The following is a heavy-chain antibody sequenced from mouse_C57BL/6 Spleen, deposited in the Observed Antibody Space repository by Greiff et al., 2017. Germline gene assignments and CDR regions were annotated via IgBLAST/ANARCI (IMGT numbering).Heavy chain of an antibody. CDR1: GYAFTNYL. CDR3: ARHGSSYSWFAY. D-gene: IGHD1-1*01. CDR2: INPGSGGT. V-gene: IGHV1-54*01. Sequence: QVHVKQSGAELVRPGTSVKVSCKASGYAFTNYLIEWVKQRPGQGLEWIGVINPGSGGTKDNEKFKGKGTLTADKSSSTTYMQLSRLTSEYSAVYFCARHGSSYSWFAYWGQGTLVTVSA. J-gene: IGHJ3*01.